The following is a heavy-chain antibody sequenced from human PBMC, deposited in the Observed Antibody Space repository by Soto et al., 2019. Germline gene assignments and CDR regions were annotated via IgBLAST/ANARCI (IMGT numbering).Heavy chain of an antibody. J-gene: IGHJ4*02. CDR3: ARDPVGDYDFWSGNKYYFDY. CDR1: GFTFTSYS. V-gene: IGHV3-21*01. Sequence: GVSLRLSCAASGFTFTSYSMNWVRQAPGKGLEWVSSISSSSSYIYYADSVKGRFTISRDNAKNSLYLQMNSLRAEDTAVYYCARDPVGDYDFWSGNKYYFDYWGQGTLVTVSS. D-gene: IGHD3-3*01. CDR2: ISSSSSYI.